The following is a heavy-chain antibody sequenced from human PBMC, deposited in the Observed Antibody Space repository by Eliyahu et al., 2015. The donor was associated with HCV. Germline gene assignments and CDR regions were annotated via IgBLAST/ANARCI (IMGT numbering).Heavy chain of an antibody. V-gene: IGHV3-33*08. CDR3: ARDYYCRSGSCWDFGAFDI. J-gene: IGHJ3*02. Sequence: QVQVVESGGGVVQPGXSLRLSCAAXGXAFGSXGMXWVRQSPGKGXEWVAAIWYDGSNKYYGDSMKGRFTISRDNSKNTLYLQMNSLRVEDTAVYYCARDYYCRSGSCWDFGAFDIWGQGTMVTVSS. CDR2: IWYDGSNK. D-gene: IGHD2-15*01. CDR1: GXAFGSXG.